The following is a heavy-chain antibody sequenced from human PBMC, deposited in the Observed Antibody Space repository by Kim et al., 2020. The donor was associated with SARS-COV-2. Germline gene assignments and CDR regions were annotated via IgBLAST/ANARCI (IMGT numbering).Heavy chain of an antibody. CDR2: IKSKTDGGTT. D-gene: IGHD3-10*01. Sequence: GGSLRLSCAASGFTFSNAWMSWVRQAPGKGLEWVGRIKSKTDGGTTDYAAPVKGRFTISRDDSKNTLYLQMNSLKTEDTAVYYCTTERLLWFGELLRFDPWGQGTLVTVSS. V-gene: IGHV3-15*01. CDR1: GFTFSNAW. J-gene: IGHJ5*02. CDR3: TTERLLWFGELLRFDP.